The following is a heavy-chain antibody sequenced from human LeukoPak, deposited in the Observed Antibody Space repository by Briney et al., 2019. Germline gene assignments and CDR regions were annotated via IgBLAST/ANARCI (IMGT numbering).Heavy chain of an antibody. Sequence: GGPQRLPCAPSGFPFSSYAMSWVPQAPGKGLEGVSAISGSGGSTYYADSVKGRFTISRDNSKNTLYLQMNSLRAEDTAVYYCAKLVRGVIILYFDYWGQGTLVTVSS. J-gene: IGHJ4*02. CDR1: GFPFSSYA. V-gene: IGHV3-23*01. CDR3: AKLVRGVIILYFDY. D-gene: IGHD3-10*01. CDR2: ISGSGGST.